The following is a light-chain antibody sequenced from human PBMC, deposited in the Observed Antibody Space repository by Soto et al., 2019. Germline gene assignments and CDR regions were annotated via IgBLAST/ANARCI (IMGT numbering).Light chain of an antibody. J-gene: IGKJ2*01. CDR2: GAS. CDR1: QSISSN. Sequence: EIVMTQFPATLSVSPGQSATLSCRASQSISSNLAWYQQKPGQAPRLLIYGASTRATGIPARFSGSGSGTEFTLTISSLQSEDFASYYCQQYNSYSRNTFGQGTKLEIK. CDR3: QQYNSYSRNT. V-gene: IGKV3-15*01.